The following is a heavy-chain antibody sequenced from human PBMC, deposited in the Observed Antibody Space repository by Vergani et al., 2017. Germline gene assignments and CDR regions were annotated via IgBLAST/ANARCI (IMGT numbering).Heavy chain of an antibody. CDR3: ARDWVSGSSGHAFYI. CDR2: IYHSGST. D-gene: IGHD1-26*01. J-gene: IGHJ3*02. Sequence: QLQLQESGSGLVKPSQTLSLTCAVSGGSISSGGYSWSWIRQPPVKGLEWIGYIYHSGSTYYNPSLKSRVTISVDRSKNQFSLKLSSVTAADTAVYYCARDWVSGSSGHAFYIWGQGTMVTVSS. V-gene: IGHV4-30-2*01. CDR1: GGSISSGGYS.